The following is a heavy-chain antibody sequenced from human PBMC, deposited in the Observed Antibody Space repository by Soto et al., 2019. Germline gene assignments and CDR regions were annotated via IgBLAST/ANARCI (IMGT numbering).Heavy chain of an antibody. CDR2: ISAHNGNT. D-gene: IGHD1-1*01. V-gene: IGHV1-18*01. Sequence: QVHLVQSGAEVKKPGASVKVSCKGSGYAFTTYGITWVRQAPGQGLEWMGWISAHNGNTNSAQKLQGRVTVTRDTSTSTAYMELRSLRSDDTAVYYCARGRYGDYWGQGALVTVSP. J-gene: IGHJ4*02. CDR1: GYAFTTYG. CDR3: ARGRYGDY.